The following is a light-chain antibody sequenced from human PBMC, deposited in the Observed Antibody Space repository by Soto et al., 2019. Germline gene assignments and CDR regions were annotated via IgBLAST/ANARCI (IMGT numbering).Light chain of an antibody. J-gene: IGLJ2*01. Sequence: NFMLTQAQSVSESPGKTVTISCTRSSGSIASNYVQWYQQRPGSAPTTVIYEDNQRPSGVPDRFSGSIDSSSNSASLTISGLKTEDEADYYCQSYDSSNVVFGGGTQLTVL. CDR2: EDN. CDR3: QSYDSSNVV. CDR1: SGSIASNY. V-gene: IGLV6-57*04.